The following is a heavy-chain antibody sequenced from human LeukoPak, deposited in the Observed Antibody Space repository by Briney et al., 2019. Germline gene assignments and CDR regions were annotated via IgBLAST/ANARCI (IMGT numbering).Heavy chain of an antibody. J-gene: IGHJ4*02. Sequence: ASVKVSCKASGYTFTSYGISWVRQSPVQGLEWMGWTSADSGNTHYGKKFQGRVTMTKDTSTSTVYMELRSLRSDDTAIYYCARDSYRSGSTDFWGQGTLVTVSS. D-gene: IGHD6-19*01. V-gene: IGHV1-18*01. CDR2: TSADSGNT. CDR1: GYTFTSYG. CDR3: ARDSYRSGSTDF.